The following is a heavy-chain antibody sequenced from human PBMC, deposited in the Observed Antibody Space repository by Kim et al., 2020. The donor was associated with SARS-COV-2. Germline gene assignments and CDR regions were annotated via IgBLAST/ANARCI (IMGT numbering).Heavy chain of an antibody. Sequence: GGSLRLSCAASGFSFSSYGMNWVRQAPGKGLEWVSSITGNGDGTFHADSVKGRFTIARDNSKNTVYLEMNSLRTEDTAVYYCAKSGGSGWFKMDYGGQGTLVTVSS. CDR3: AKSGGSGWFKMDY. J-gene: IGHJ4*02. V-gene: IGHV3-23*01. CDR2: ITGNGDGT. D-gene: IGHD6-19*01. CDR1: GFSFSSYG.